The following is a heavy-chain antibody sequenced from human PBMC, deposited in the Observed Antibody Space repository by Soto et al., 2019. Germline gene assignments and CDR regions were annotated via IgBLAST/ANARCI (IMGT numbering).Heavy chain of an antibody. Sequence: ASVKVSCKASGGTFSSYAISWVRQAPGQGLGWMGGIIPIFGTANYAQKFQGRVTITADESTSTAYMELSSLRSEDTAVYYCAGSSYCTNGVCYLYFDYWGQGTLVTVSS. V-gene: IGHV1-69*13. CDR1: GGTFSSYA. CDR2: IIPIFGTA. J-gene: IGHJ4*02. D-gene: IGHD2-8*01. CDR3: AGSSYCTNGVCYLYFDY.